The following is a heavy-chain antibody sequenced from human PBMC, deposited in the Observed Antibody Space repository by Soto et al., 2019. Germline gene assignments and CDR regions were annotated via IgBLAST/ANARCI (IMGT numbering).Heavy chain of an antibody. Sequence: PGGSLRLSCAASGFTFSSYAMHWVRQAPGKGLEWVAVISYDGSNKYYADSVKGRFTISRDNSKNTLYLQMNSLRAEDTALYYCARANDFWSGYYAPFDYWGQGTLVTVSS. CDR3: ARANDFWSGYYAPFDY. CDR2: ISYDGSNK. CDR1: GFTFSSYA. D-gene: IGHD3-3*01. J-gene: IGHJ4*02. V-gene: IGHV3-30-3*01.